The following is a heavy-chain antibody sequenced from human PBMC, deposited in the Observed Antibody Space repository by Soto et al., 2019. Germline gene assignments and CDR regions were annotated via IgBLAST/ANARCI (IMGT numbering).Heavy chain of an antibody. V-gene: IGHV3-30*03. CDR2: ISHDGTNK. CDR1: GFTFSAYG. Sequence: GGSLRLSCEVSGFTFSAYGMHWVRQAPGKGLEWVAAISHDGTNKNYGDSVKGRFTISRDNSKKTLYLQMNSLRPEDTAVYYCARDRGSYALDYWGQATLVTVSS. CDR3: ARDRGSYALDY. J-gene: IGHJ4*02. D-gene: IGHD1-26*01.